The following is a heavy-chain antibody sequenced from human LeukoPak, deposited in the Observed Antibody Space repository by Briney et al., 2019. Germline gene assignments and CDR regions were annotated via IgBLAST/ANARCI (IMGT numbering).Heavy chain of an antibody. D-gene: IGHD6-6*01. CDR1: GGSFSGYY. CDR2: INHSGST. V-gene: IGHV4-34*01. J-gene: IGHJ4*02. CDR3: ARGFGEYSSSSGAN. Sequence: SETLSLTCAVYGGSFSGYYWSWIRQPPGKGLEWIGEINHSGSTNYNPSLKSRVTISVDTSKNQFSLKLSSVTAADTAVYYCARGFGEYSSSSGANWGQGTLVTVSS.